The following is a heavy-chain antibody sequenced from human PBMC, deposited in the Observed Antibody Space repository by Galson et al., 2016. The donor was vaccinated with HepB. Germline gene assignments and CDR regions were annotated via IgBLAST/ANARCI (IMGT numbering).Heavy chain of an antibody. D-gene: IGHD2/OR15-2a*01. CDR1: GYSFTSYW. J-gene: IGHJ5*02. CDR3: VRLIISYNNWFDP. CDR2: IHPADSQT. Sequence: QSGAEVTKPGESLKISCKGSGYSFTSYWIGWVRQMPGKGLEWMGIIHPADSQTRYSPSFQGQVTISADKSISTAYLQWSSLKASDTAMYYCVRLIISYNNWFDPWGQGTLVTVSS. V-gene: IGHV5-51*01.